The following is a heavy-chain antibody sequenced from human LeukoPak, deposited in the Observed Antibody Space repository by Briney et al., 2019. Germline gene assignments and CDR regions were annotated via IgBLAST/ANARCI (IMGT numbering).Heavy chain of an antibody. V-gene: IGHV1-18*01. CDR3: ARDPRITIFGVAPGDAFDI. CDR1: GYTFTSYG. CDR2: ISAYNGNT. Sequence: ASVKVSCKASGYTFTSYGISWVRQAPGQGLEWMGWISAYNGNTNYAQKLQGRVTMTTDTSTSTAYMELRSLRSDDTAVYYCARDPRITIFGVAPGDAFDIWGQGTMVTVSS. J-gene: IGHJ3*02. D-gene: IGHD3-3*01.